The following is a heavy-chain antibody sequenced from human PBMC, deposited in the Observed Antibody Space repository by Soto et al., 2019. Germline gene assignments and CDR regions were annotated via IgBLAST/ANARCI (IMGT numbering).Heavy chain of an antibody. J-gene: IGHJ5*02. V-gene: IGHV4-4*07. D-gene: IGHD3-3*01. CDR3: ARGQRFSDWFDP. CDR2: VYSSGGT. CDR1: GGSMSSYY. Sequence: PSEILSLTCTVSGGSMSSYYWTWIRQPAGKGLEWIGRVYSSGGTHYNPSLKSRVTISLDTSKNQFSLRLLSVTDADTAVYYCARGQRFSDWFDPWGQGTLVTVSS.